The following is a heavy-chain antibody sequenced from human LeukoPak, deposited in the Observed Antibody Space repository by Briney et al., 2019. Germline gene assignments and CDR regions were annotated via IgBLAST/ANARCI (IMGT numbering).Heavy chain of an antibody. CDR1: GFTFSDYY. Sequence: GGSLRLSCAASGFTFSDYYMSWIRQAPGKGLEWVSYISSSGSTLYYADSVKGRITISRDNAKNSLYLQMNSLRAEDTAVYYCARVRLAGAGRYYFDYWGQGTLVTVSS. V-gene: IGHV3-11*01. J-gene: IGHJ4*02. D-gene: IGHD6-13*01. CDR2: ISSSGSTL. CDR3: ARVRLAGAGRYYFDY.